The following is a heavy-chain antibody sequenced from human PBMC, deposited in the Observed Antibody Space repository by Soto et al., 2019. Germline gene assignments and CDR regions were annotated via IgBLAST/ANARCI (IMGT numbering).Heavy chain of an antibody. CDR1: GFSLSTSGMC. CDR3: ARTSYNWNDYTLSYYYYMDV. V-gene: IGHV2-70*11. Sequence: SGPTLVNPTQTLTLTCPFSGFSLSTSGMCVSWIRQPPGKALEWLARIDWDDDKYYSTSLKTRLTISKDTSKNQVVLTMTNMDPVDTATYYCARTSYNWNDYTLSYYYYMDVWGKGTTVTVSS. CDR2: IDWDDDK. D-gene: IGHD1-1*01. J-gene: IGHJ6*03.